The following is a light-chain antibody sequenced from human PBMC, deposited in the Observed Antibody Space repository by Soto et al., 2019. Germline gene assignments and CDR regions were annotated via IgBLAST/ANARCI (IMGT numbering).Light chain of an antibody. CDR3: QQFSRTSLT. CDR2: WAS. Sequence: DIVMTQSPDAVAVSLGERATINCRSSQSLLYSLNDKNFLAWYQQKPGQPPRLLIYWASTRASGVPDRFSGSGSERDFTLTINGLQAEDVAVYYCQQFSRTSLTFGGGTKVEI. V-gene: IGKV4-1*01. CDR1: QSLLYSLNDKNF. J-gene: IGKJ4*01.